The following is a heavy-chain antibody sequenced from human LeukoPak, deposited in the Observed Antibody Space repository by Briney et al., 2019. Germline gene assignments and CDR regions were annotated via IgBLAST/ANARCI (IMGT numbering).Heavy chain of an antibody. CDR1: GGSFSSSSYY. CDR3: ARDRLIVLMVTPNNWFDP. CDR2: IYYSGST. J-gene: IGHJ5*02. D-gene: IGHD2-8*01. V-gene: IGHV4-39*07. Sequence: SETLSLTCTVSGGSFSSSSYYWGWIRQPPGKGLEWIGSIYYSGSTYYNPSLKSRVTISVDTSKNQFSLKLSSVTAADTAVYYCARDRLIVLMVTPNNWFDPWGQGTLVTVSS.